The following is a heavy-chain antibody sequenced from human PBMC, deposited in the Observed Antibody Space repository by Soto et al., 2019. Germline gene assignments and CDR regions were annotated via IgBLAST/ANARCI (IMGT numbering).Heavy chain of an antibody. J-gene: IGHJ3*01. CDR2: TSPNSGNT. D-gene: IGHD5-12*01. V-gene: IGHV1-8*02. Sequence: QVQLAQSGAEMKKPGASVKVSCKASGYTFNDYAINWVRQAPGQGLEWMGWTSPNSGNTGYGLKYQGRGSMTTNTSIGTAYTELSSLRSDDTAVYFCARVSRGYSGNVLDGAFDVWGQGTLVTVSS. CDR3: ARVSRGYSGNVLDGAFDV. CDR1: GYTFNDYA.